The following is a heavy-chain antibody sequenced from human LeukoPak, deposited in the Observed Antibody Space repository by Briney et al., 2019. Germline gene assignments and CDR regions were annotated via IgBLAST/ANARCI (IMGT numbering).Heavy chain of an antibody. Sequence: PGGSLRLSCAASGFTFSSYWMHWVRQAPGKGLVWVSRINSDGSNTSYADSVKGRFTISRDNAKNTLYLQMNNLRAEDTAVYYCARDTPHGDYVYAFDIWGQGTMVTVSS. CDR2: INSDGSNT. J-gene: IGHJ3*02. D-gene: IGHD4-17*01. CDR3: ARDTPHGDYVYAFDI. CDR1: GFTFSSYW. V-gene: IGHV3-74*01.